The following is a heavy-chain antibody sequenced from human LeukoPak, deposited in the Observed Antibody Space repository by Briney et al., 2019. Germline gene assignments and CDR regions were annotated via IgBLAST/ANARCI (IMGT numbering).Heavy chain of an antibody. CDR2: VYHVGTT. CDR3: VRGKGLLWFGATFDY. V-gene: IGHV4-38-2*02. Sequence: SETLSLTCTVSGYSISSGYYWGWIRQPPGKGLEWIGVYHVGTTDYNPSLRSRVTISVDGSKNQMSLTLSSVAAEDTAVYYCVRGKGLLWFGATFDYWGQGTLVTVSS. CDR1: GYSISSGYY. J-gene: IGHJ4*02. D-gene: IGHD3-10*01.